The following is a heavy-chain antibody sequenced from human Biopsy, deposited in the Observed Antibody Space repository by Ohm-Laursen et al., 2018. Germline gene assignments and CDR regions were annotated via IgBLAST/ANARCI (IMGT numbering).Heavy chain of an antibody. CDR1: GGSVSSNTNY. V-gene: IGHV4-39*01. J-gene: IGHJ5*02. Sequence: SETLSLTCTVSGGSVSSNTNYWAWIRQPPGKGLEWIGSIFYSGIIYYNPSLKSRFSISGDTSKNQFSLNLNSVTAADTAVYYCARHPTGFWFDPWGQGTLVIVSS. CDR2: IFYSGII. CDR3: ARHPTGFWFDP.